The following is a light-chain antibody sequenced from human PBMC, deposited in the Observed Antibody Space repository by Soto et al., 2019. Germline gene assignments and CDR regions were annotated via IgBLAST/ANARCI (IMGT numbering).Light chain of an antibody. CDR2: GTS. CDR1: QSISSN. CDR3: QQCNDWPHT. V-gene: IGKV3-15*01. Sequence: EIVMTQSPATLSVSPGERATLSCRASQSISSNLAWYQQKPGQAPRLLIYGTSTRATGIPARFSGRGSGTEFTLTISSLQYEDCAVYYCQQCNDWPHTFGQGTKLEIK. J-gene: IGKJ2*01.